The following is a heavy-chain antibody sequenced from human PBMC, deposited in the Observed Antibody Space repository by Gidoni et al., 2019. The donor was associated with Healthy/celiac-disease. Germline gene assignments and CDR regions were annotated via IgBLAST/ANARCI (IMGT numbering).Heavy chain of an antibody. V-gene: IGHV3-33*01. CDR1: GFTFSSYG. CDR3: ARLVGATDPFDY. J-gene: IGHJ4*02. D-gene: IGHD1-26*01. CDR2: IWYDGSNK. Sequence: QVQLVESGGGVVQPGRSLRLSCAASGFTFSSYGMHWVRQAPGKGLEWVAVIWYDGSNKYYADSVKGRFTISRDNSKNTLYLQMNSLRAEDTAVYYCARLVGATDPFDYWGQGTLVTVSS.